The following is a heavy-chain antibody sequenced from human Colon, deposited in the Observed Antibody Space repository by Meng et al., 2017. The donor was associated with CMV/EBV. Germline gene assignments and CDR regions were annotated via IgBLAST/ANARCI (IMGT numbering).Heavy chain of an antibody. CDR3: ARDNFAFDI. Sequence: QVHLVQSGAEVKKPGASVKISCMASGYTITRNYMQWVRQAPGLGLEWMGMIDPTDGSRSYAQKFQGRVTMTRDTSMNAVYMELSSLRSDDTAVYYCARDNFAFDIWGQGTMVTVSS. V-gene: IGHV1-46*01. CDR1: GYTITRNY. D-gene: IGHD1-1*01. J-gene: IGHJ3*02. CDR2: IDPTDGSR.